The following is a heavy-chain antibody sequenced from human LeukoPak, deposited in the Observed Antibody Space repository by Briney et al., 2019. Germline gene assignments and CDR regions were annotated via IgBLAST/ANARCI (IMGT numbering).Heavy chain of an antibody. Sequence: SVKVSCKASGGTFSSYTISWVRQAPGQGIEWMGRIIPILGIANYAQKFQGRVTMTTDTSTSTAYMELRSLRSDDTAVYYCARVEWELPGYYYYMDVWGKGTTVTVSS. CDR3: ARVEWELPGYYYYMDV. J-gene: IGHJ6*03. CDR1: GGTFSSYT. CDR2: IIPILGIA. D-gene: IGHD1-26*01. V-gene: IGHV1-69*02.